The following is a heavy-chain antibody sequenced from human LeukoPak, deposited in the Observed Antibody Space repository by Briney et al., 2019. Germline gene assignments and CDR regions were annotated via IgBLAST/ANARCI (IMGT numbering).Heavy chain of an antibody. D-gene: IGHD3-22*01. CDR1: GGTFSSYA. CDR3: ARGGDSSGYYYEGDYFDY. J-gene: IGHJ4*02. CDR2: IIPIFGTA. V-gene: IGHV1-69*05. Sequence: SVKVSCKASGGTFSSYAISWVRQAPGQGLEGMGGIIPIFGTANYAQKFQGRVTITTDESTSTAYMELSSLRSEDTAVYYCARGGDSSGYYYEGDYFDYWGQGTLVTVSS.